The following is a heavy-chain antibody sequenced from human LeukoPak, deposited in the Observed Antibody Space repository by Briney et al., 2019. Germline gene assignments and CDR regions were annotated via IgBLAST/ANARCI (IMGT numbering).Heavy chain of an antibody. CDR1: GFTVGSNY. J-gene: IGHJ4*02. D-gene: IGHD5-18*01. CDR3: ARLAMAYFDS. V-gene: IGHV3-66*04. CDR2: IYPGGTT. Sequence: GGSLRLSCAASGFTVGSNYMGWVRQAPGKGLEWVSVIYPGGTTYYPDSVKGRFTISRDNSKNTLFLQMDSLRAEDTAVYYCARLAMAYFDSWGQGTLVSVSS.